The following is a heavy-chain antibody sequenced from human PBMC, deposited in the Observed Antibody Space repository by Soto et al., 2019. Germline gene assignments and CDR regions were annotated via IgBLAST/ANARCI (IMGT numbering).Heavy chain of an antibody. V-gene: IGHV3-33*01. CDR3: ARDLHDTSGYYSYYFDY. CDR1: GFTFSSYG. J-gene: IGHJ4*02. D-gene: IGHD3-22*01. Sequence: QVQLVESGGGVVQPGRSLRLSCAVSGFTFSSYGMHWVRQAPGKGLEWVAIIWYDGSNKYYADSVKGRFTISRDNSKNTRYLQMNSLRAEDTAVYYCARDLHDTSGYYSYYFDYWGQGTLVTVSS. CDR2: IWYDGSNK.